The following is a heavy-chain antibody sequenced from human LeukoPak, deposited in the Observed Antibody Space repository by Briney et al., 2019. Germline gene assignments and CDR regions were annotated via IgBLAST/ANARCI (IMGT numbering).Heavy chain of an antibody. V-gene: IGHV3-74*01. J-gene: IGHJ6*03. CDR2: INSGGSTT. CDR1: GFTFSSYW. Sequence: PGGSLRLSCAASGFTFSSYWMHWVRQAPGRGLVWVSRINSGGSTTSYADSVKGRFTISRDNAKNTLYLQMNSLSAEDTAVYYCARAAGHRRANYYMDVWGKGTTVTVSS. CDR3: ARAAGHRRANYYMDV.